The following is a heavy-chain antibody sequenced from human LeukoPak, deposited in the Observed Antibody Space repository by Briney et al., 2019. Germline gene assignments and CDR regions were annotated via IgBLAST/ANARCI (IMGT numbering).Heavy chain of an antibody. Sequence: SETLSLTRAVYGGSFSGYYWSWIRQPPGKGLEWIGEINHSGSTNYNPSLKSRVTISGDTSKKQFSLKLSSVTAADTAVYYCVTYYYGSSAPKRNYWGQGILVTVSS. CDR1: GGSFSGYY. CDR2: INHSGST. D-gene: IGHD3-22*01. J-gene: IGHJ4*02. V-gene: IGHV4-34*01. CDR3: VTYYYGSSAPKRNY.